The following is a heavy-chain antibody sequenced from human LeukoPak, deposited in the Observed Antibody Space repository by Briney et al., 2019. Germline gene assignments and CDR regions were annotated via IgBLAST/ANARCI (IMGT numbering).Heavy chain of an antibody. CDR1: GGSLSGDY. D-gene: IGHD3-10*01. V-gene: IGHV4-34*01. CDR2: ISHSGSI. J-gene: IGHJ3*02. CDR3: ARQSVWYYGGSADAFDI. Sequence: SETLSLTCAVSGGSLSGDYWAWIRQPPGKGLEGIGEISHSGSISYKPSLKSQVTISVDTSKNQFSLNLDSVTAADTAVYYCARQSVWYYGGSADAFDIWGQGTMVTVSS.